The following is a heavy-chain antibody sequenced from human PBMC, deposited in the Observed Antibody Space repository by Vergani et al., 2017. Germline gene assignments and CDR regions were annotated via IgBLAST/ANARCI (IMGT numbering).Heavy chain of an antibody. V-gene: IGHV1-69*01. CDR1: GGTFSSYS. CDR2: IIPMFGTT. Sequence: QVQLVQSGAEVKKPGSSVKVSCKASGGTFSSYSTLWVRQAPGQGLEWMGGIIPMFGTTYYAQKFQGRVTITADESTSTAYMELNSLRSEDTAVYYCARGGRAKWLVRVYLAYWGRGTLVTVSS. J-gene: IGHJ4*02. D-gene: IGHD6-19*01. CDR3: ARGGRAKWLVRVYLAY.